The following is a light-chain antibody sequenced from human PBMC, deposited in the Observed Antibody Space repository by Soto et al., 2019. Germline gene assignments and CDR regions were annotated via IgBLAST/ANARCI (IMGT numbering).Light chain of an antibody. CDR1: QTISTW. CDR3: QQYKSYWT. Sequence: DIQVTQSPPTLSASVGDRVTITCRASQTISTWMAWYQQKPGKAPKLLISDASSLETGVPSRFSGSGSGTEFTLTINSLQPDDFATYYCQQYKSYWTFGQGTKVDIK. J-gene: IGKJ1*01. V-gene: IGKV1-5*01. CDR2: DAS.